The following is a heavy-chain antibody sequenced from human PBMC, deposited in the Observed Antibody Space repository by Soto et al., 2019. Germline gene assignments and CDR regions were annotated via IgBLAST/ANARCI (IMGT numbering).Heavy chain of an antibody. CDR2: VSHSGIT. Sequence: SETLSLTCTVSGGSMRNYYWSWIRQPPGKGLEWIGYVSHSGITNYNPSLQSRVTISVDTSGSHFSLKLSSVTAADTAVYYCAREVVGAAATRWFDPWGQGTLVTVSS. CDR1: GGSMRNYY. V-gene: IGHV4-59*01. D-gene: IGHD6-13*01. CDR3: AREVVGAAATRWFDP. J-gene: IGHJ5*02.